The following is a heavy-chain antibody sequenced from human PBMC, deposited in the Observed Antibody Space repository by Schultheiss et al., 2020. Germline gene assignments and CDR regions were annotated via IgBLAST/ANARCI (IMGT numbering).Heavy chain of an antibody. V-gene: IGHV4-59*12. D-gene: IGHD3-3*01. J-gene: IGHJ6*02. CDR1: GGSISSYY. Sequence: SETLSLTCTVSGGSISSYYWSWIRQPAGKGLEWIGYIYYSGSTNYNPSLKSRVTISVDTSKNQFSLKLSSVTAADTAVYYCARGDYDFWSGYYRPYYYYGMDVWGQGTTVTVSS. CDR3: ARGDYDFWSGYYRPYYYYGMDV. CDR2: IYYSGST.